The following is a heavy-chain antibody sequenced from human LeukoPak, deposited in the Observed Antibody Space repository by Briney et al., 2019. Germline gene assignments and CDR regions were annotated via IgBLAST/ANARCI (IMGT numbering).Heavy chain of an antibody. D-gene: IGHD6-13*01. Sequence: SETLSLTCTVSGGSIKSYYWNWIRQPPGKGLEWIGYVSDSGSANYNPSLKSRVSISVDASKKQFSLKLTTMTAADTAVYFCARGVAAGVFDPWGQGTLVTVSS. CDR2: VSDSGSA. V-gene: IGHV4-59*01. CDR3: ARGVAAGVFDP. J-gene: IGHJ5*02. CDR1: GGSIKSYY.